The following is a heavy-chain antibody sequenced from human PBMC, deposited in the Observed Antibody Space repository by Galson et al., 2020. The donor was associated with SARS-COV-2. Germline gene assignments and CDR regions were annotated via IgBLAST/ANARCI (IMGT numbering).Heavy chain of an antibody. V-gene: IGHV3-23*01. D-gene: IGHD3-22*01. J-gene: IGHJ3*02. CDR1: DFTFATYA. Sequence: GESLKISCAASDFTFATYAMSWVRQAPGKGLEWVSAIGPGGGTTHYADSVKGRFTISRDNSKNTLYLQMNSPRAEDTAVYYCAKDRGYYSGIDAFDIWGQGTMVTVSS. CDR2: IGPGGGTT. CDR3: AKDRGYYSGIDAFDI.